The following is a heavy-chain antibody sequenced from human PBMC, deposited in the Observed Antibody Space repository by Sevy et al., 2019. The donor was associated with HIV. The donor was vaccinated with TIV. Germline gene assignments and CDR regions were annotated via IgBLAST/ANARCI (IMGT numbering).Heavy chain of an antibody. V-gene: IGHV3-30*02. CDR2: IRYDGSNE. J-gene: IGHJ3*02. Sequence: GGSLRLSCAASGFTFSNHGMHWVRQAPGKGLEWVAFIRYDGSNEYYGDSVKGRFTISRDNSKNTLYLQMNSLRTEDTAVYYCAKDRKVLLVVYAIPFDVFDIWGQGTMVTVSS. D-gene: IGHD2-8*02. CDR1: GFTFSNHG. CDR3: AKDRKVLLVVYAIPFDVFDI.